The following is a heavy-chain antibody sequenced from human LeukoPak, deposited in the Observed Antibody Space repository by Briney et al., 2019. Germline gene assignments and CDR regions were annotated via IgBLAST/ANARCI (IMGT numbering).Heavy chain of an antibody. CDR3: ARDRDIAARRWDYYYYYMDV. J-gene: IGHJ6*03. V-gene: IGHV4-59*01. CDR2: IYCSGST. D-gene: IGHD6-6*01. CDR1: GGSFSGYY. Sequence: SETLSLTCAVYGGSFSGYYWSWIRQPPGKGLEWIGYIYCSGSTNYNPSLQSRVTISVDTSKNKFSLKLSSVTAADTAGYYCARDRDIAARRWDYYYYYMDVWGKGTTVTVSS.